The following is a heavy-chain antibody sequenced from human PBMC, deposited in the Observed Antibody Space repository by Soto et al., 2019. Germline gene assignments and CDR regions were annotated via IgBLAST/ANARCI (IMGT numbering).Heavy chain of an antibody. V-gene: IGHV4-39*01. CDR2: IYYSGST. CDR3: ARLGDYIWGSYRPNWFDP. D-gene: IGHD3-16*02. J-gene: IGHJ5*02. CDR1: GGSISSSSYY. Sequence: QLQLQESGPGLVKPSETLSLTCTVSGGSISSSSYYWGWIRQPPGKGLEWIGSIYYSGSTYYNPSLKSRVTISVDTSKNHFSLKLSSVTAADTAVYYCARLGDYIWGSYRPNWFDPWGQGTLVTVSS.